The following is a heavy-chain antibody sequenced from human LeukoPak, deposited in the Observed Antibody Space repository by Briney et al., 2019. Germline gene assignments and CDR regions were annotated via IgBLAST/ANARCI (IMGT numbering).Heavy chain of an antibody. CDR2: IYPGDSDT. V-gene: IGHV5-51*01. Sequence: GESLKISCKGSGYSFTTYWIGWVRQMPGKGLEWMGIIYPGDSDTRYSPSFQGQVTISVDKSISTAYLQWPSLKASDTAMYYCARHGSRDGYSWGGFDYWGQGTLVTVSS. CDR3: ARHGSRDGYSWGGFDY. D-gene: IGHD5-24*01. CDR1: GYSFTTYW. J-gene: IGHJ4*02.